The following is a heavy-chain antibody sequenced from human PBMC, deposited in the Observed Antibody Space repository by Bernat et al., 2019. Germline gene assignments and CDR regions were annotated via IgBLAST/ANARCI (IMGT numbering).Heavy chain of an antibody. CDR2: INQDGSEK. CDR1: GFTFSVSW. Sequence: EVQLVESGGGLVQPGGSLRLSCAASGFTFSVSWMSWVRQAPGKGLEWVANINQDGSEKYYVDSVRGCFTISRDNAKNSLYLQMNSLRADDTAVYYCARSPRTGDVDYWGQGTLVTVSS. V-gene: IGHV3-7*03. CDR3: ARSPRTGDVDY. J-gene: IGHJ4*02. D-gene: IGHD7-27*01.